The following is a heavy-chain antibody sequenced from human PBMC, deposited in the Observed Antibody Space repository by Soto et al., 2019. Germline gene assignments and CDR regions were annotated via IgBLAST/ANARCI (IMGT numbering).Heavy chain of an antibody. CDR1: GFTFSSYG. V-gene: IGHV3-30*18. Sequence: QVQLVESGGGVVQPGRSLRLSCAASGFTFSSYGMHWVRQAPGKGLEWVAVISYDGSNKYYADSVKGRFTISRDNSKNTLYLQMNSLRAEDTAVYYCAKDLGHGGRGAFDIWGQGTKVTVSS. CDR3: AKDLGHGGRGAFDI. D-gene: IGHD7-27*01. J-gene: IGHJ3*02. CDR2: ISYDGSNK.